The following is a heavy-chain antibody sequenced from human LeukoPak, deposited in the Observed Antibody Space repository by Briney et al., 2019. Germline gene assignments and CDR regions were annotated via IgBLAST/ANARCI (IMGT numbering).Heavy chain of an antibody. CDR3: EVGGGLWDVDFDI. V-gene: IGHV3-21*01. CDR2: ISNSGSFI. Sequence: PGGSLRLSCVASRFTFTTYSMSWVRLPRGRGREWVPCISNSGSFIYYADSVTGRFTISRDNAKNSLYLQMNSLRAEDTAVYYCEVGGGLWDVDFDIWGQGTMVTVSS. J-gene: IGHJ3*02. CDR1: RFTFTTYS. D-gene: IGHD3-16*01.